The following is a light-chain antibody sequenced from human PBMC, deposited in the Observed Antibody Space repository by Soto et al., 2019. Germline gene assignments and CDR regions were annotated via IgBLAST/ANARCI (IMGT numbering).Light chain of an antibody. CDR2: GAS. CDR1: QTVNNN. V-gene: IGKV3-15*01. Sequence: ELVLTHSPGTLSLSPGERATLSCRASQTVNNNYLAWYQQKPGQAPRLLIYGASTRATGIPARFSGSGSGTEFTLTISSLQPDDFATYYCQQYNSWTFGQGTKVDIK. J-gene: IGKJ1*01. CDR3: QQYNSWT.